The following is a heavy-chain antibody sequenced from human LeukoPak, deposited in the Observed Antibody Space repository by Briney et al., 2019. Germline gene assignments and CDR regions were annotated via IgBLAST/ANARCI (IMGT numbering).Heavy chain of an antibody. CDR1: GYTFTGYY. Sequence: ASVKVSCKASGYTFTGYYMHWVPQAPGQGLEWMGWINLNSGGTNYAQKFQGRVTMTRDTSISTAYMELSRLRSDDTAVYYYARDQGGQFYYYYYMDVWGKGTTVTVSS. D-gene: IGHD2-15*01. CDR2: INLNSGGT. CDR3: ARDQGGQFYYYYYMDV. V-gene: IGHV1-2*02. J-gene: IGHJ6*03.